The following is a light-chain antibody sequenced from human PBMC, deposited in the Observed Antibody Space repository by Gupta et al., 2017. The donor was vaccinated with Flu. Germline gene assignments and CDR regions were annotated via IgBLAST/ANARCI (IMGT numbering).Light chain of an antibody. CDR1: HGVRDF. J-gene: IGKJ2*01. CDR2: AAS. CDR3: QRYSTYPYT. V-gene: IGKV1-16*01. Sequence: PSSLSASVGDRVTITFRASHGVRDFLAWFQQKPGKAAKSLIYAASALQSGVPSTFSGTGFGTDFALTISSLHPEDFATYYCQRYSTYPYTFGQGTILEI.